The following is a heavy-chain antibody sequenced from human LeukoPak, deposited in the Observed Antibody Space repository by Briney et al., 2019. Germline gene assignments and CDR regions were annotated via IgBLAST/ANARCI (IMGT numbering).Heavy chain of an antibody. Sequence: PGGSLRLSCAASGFTFSSYSMNWVRQVPGKGLEWVSYISSSSNTIYYADSVKGRFTISRDNAQNSLYLQMNSLRAEDTAIYYCVRDRGTYRPIDYWGQGTLVTVSS. D-gene: IGHD1-26*01. J-gene: IGHJ4*02. CDR1: GFTFSSYS. CDR2: ISSSSNTI. CDR3: VRDRGTYRPIDY. V-gene: IGHV3-48*04.